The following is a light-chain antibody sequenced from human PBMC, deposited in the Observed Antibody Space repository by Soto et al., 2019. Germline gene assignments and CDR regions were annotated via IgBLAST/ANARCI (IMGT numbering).Light chain of an antibody. CDR3: QQSYNTSYT. Sequence: DIEMTQSPSSLSASVGDRVTITCRASQNINNFLNWYQQKPWQAPKLLIHAASSLESGVPSRFSGSGSGTELTFTISSLQPEDFATYYCQQSYNTSYTFGQGTKLEIK. J-gene: IGKJ2*01. CDR1: QNINNF. CDR2: AAS. V-gene: IGKV1-39*01.